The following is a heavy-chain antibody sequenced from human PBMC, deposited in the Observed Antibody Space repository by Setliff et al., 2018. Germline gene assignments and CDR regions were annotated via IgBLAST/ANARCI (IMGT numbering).Heavy chain of an antibody. D-gene: IGHD2-2*01. CDR2: INPSGGLT. J-gene: IGHJ4*02. CDR3: ARGPKDFVVVAAAHRFDN. CDR1: GYTLSKYY. Sequence: ASVKVSCKASGYTLSKYYMHWVRQAPGQGLEWMGIINPSGGLTKYAQKFQGRVTLTTDTSTSTAYMEVRSLRSDDTAVYYCARGPKDFVVVAAAHRFDNWGQGTLVTVSS. V-gene: IGHV1-46*01.